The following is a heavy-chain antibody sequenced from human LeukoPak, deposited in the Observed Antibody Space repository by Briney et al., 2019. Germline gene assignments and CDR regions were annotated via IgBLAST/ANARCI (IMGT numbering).Heavy chain of an antibody. Sequence: GGSLRLSCAASGFTFSSYWMSWVREAPGKGLEWVANIKQDGSEKYYVDSVKGRFTISRDNAKNSLYLQMNSLRAEDTAVYYCARESSSWYLHFDYWGQGTLVTVSS. CDR3: ARESSSWYLHFDY. J-gene: IGHJ4*02. D-gene: IGHD6-13*01. CDR1: GFTFSSYW. V-gene: IGHV3-7*01. CDR2: IKQDGSEK.